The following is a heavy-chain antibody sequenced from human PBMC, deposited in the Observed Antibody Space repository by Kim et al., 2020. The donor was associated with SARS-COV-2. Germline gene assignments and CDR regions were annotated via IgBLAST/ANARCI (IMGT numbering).Heavy chain of an antibody. CDR3: AVSRLTTVTISFGMDV. Sequence: SETLSLTCTVSGGSISSSSYYWGWIRQPPGKGLEWIGSIYYSGSTYYNPSLKSRVMISVDTSKNQFSLKLSSVTAADAAVYYCAVSRLTTVTISFGMDVWGQGTTVTVSS. J-gene: IGHJ6*02. CDR1: GGSISSSSYY. CDR2: IYYSGST. V-gene: IGHV4-39*01. D-gene: IGHD4-17*01.